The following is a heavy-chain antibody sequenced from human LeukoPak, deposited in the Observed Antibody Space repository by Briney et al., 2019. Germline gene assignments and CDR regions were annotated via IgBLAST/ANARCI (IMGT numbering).Heavy chain of an antibody. D-gene: IGHD3-9*01. Sequence: GGSLRLSCAASGFTVSSNYMSWVRQAPGKGLEWVSAIYSGGSTYYADSVKGRFTISRDNSKNTLYLQMNSLRAEDTAVYYCAREAYDILTGYYPNYMDVWGKGTTVTVSS. V-gene: IGHV3-53*01. CDR3: AREAYDILTGYYPNYMDV. CDR1: GFTVSSNY. J-gene: IGHJ6*03. CDR2: IYSGGST.